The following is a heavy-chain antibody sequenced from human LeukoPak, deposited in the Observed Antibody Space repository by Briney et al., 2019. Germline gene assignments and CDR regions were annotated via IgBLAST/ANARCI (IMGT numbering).Heavy chain of an antibody. J-gene: IGHJ3*02. CDR1: GGSISSGGYY. CDR2: IYYSGST. CDR3: ARGVAAAGTGAFDI. V-gene: IGHV4-31*03. Sequence: PSETLSLTCTVPGGSISSGGYYWSWIRQHPGKGLERIGYIYYSGSTYYNPSLKSRVTISVGTSKNQFSLKLSSVTAADTAVYYCARGVAAAGTGAFDIWGQGTMVTVSS. D-gene: IGHD6-13*01.